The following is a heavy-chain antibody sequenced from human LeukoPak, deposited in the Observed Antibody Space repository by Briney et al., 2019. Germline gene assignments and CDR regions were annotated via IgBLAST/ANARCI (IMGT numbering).Heavy chain of an antibody. CDR3: AKDMRYDSSGLFDY. CDR1: GFTFDDYA. CDR2: ISWNSGSI. V-gene: IGHV3-9*01. Sequence: GGSLRLSCAASGFTFDDYAMHWVRQAPGKGLEWVSGISWNSGSIGYAVSVKGRFTISRDNAKNSLYLQMNSLRAEDTALYYCAKDMRYDSSGLFDYWGQGTLVTVSS. D-gene: IGHD3-22*01. J-gene: IGHJ4*02.